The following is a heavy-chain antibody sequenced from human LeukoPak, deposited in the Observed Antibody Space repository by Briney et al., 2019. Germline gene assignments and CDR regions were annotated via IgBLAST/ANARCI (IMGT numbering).Heavy chain of an antibody. CDR3: ARVAVVVVPAADY. J-gene: IGHJ4*02. V-gene: IGHV1-2*02. CDR2: INPNSGGT. Sequence: ASVKVSCKASGYTFTTYYMHWVRQAPGQGLEWMGWINPNSGGTNYAQKFQGRVTMTRDTSITTAYMELSRLRSDDTAVYYRARVAVVVVPAADYWGQGTLVTVSS. CDR1: GYTFTTYY. D-gene: IGHD2-2*01.